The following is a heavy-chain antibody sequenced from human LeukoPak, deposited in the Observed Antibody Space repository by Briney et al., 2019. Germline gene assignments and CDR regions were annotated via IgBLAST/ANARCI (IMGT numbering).Heavy chain of an antibody. CDR2: MNPNSGNT. CDR1: GYTFTSYG. Sequence: ASVKVSCKASGYTFTSYGISWVRQATGQGLEWMGWMNPNSGNTGYAQKFQGRVTITRNTSISTAYMELSSLRSEDTAVYYCARGGRLVYYFDYWGQGTLVTVSS. CDR3: ARGGRLVYYFDY. V-gene: IGHV1-8*03. J-gene: IGHJ4*02. D-gene: IGHD6-19*01.